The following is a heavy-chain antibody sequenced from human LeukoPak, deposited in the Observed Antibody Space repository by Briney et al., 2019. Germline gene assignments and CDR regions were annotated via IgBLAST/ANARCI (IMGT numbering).Heavy chain of an antibody. D-gene: IGHD6-13*01. CDR3: ARDPGSSSWPYYFDY. V-gene: IGHV3-7*01. CDR1: GFTFSSYW. J-gene: IGHJ4*02. CDR2: IKQDGSEK. Sequence: PGGSLRLSCAASGFTFSSYWMSWVRQAPGKGLEWVANIKQDGSEKYYLDSVKGRFTISRDNAKNSLYLQMNSLRAEDTAVYYCARDPGSSSWPYYFDYWGQGTLVTVSS.